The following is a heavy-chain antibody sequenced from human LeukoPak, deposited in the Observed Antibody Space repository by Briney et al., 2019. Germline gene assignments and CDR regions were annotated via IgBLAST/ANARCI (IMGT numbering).Heavy chain of an antibody. D-gene: IGHD3-10*01. J-gene: IGHJ3*02. Sequence: ASVKVSCKASGYTFTSYGISWVRQAPGQGLEWMGIINPSGGTTAYAQKFQGRVTMTRDTSTSTVYMGLSSLRSEDTAVYYCARVPLGGAFDIWGQGTMVTVSS. CDR2: INPSGGTT. CDR1: GYTFTSYG. CDR3: ARVPLGGAFDI. V-gene: IGHV1-46*01.